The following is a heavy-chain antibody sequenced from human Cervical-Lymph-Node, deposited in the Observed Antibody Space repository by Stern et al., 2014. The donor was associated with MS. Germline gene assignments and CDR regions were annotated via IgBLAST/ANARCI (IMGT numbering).Heavy chain of an antibody. CDR3: ARSSSPSPYYYYGMDV. Sequence: VQLVESGGGVVQPGRSLRLSCAASGFTFSNYGMHWVRQAPGKGLEWVAVIWYDGSNNYYADSVKGRFTISRDNSKNSLYLQMNSLRAEDTAVYYCARSSSPSPYYYYGMDVWGQGTTVTVSS. V-gene: IGHV3-33*01. D-gene: IGHD6-13*01. CDR2: IWYDGSNN. CDR1: GFTFSNYG. J-gene: IGHJ6*02.